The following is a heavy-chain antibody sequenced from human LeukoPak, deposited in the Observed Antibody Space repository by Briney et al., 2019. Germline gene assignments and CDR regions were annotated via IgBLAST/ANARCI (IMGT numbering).Heavy chain of an antibody. CDR2: ISYDGSNK. J-gene: IGHJ4*02. D-gene: IGHD6-25*01. V-gene: IGHV3-30*18. CDR1: GFSFSSYS. Sequence: PGGSLRLSCAASGFSFSSYSMNWVRQAPGKGLEWVAVISYDGSNKYYADSVKGRFTISRDNSKNTLYLQMNSLRAEDTAVYYCAKQHAATGGYFDYWGQGTLVTVSS. CDR3: AKQHAATGGYFDY.